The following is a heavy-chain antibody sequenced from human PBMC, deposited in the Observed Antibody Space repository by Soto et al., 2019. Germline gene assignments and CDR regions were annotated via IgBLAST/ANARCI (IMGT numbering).Heavy chain of an antibody. Sequence: ASVKVSCKASGITFSTYAIHWVRQAPGQRLEWMGWINAGNGNTKYSQKFQGRVTITRDTSASTAYMELSSLRSEDTAVYYCARDSRIHGSGLRYWGQGTLVTVPQ. V-gene: IGHV1-3*01. CDR1: GITFSTYA. CDR2: INAGNGNT. CDR3: ARDSRIHGSGLRY. D-gene: IGHD3-10*01. J-gene: IGHJ4*02.